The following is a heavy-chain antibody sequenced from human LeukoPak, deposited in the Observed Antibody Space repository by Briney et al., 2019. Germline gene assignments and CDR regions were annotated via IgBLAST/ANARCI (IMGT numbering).Heavy chain of an antibody. D-gene: IGHD3-9*01. V-gene: IGHV1-2*02. CDR3: ASYDILTGYYLGFDY. J-gene: IGHJ4*02. Sequence: NPNSGGTNYAQKFQGRVTMTRDTSISTAYMELSRLRSDDTAVYYCASYDILTGYYLGFDYWGQGTLVTVSS. CDR2: NPNSGGT.